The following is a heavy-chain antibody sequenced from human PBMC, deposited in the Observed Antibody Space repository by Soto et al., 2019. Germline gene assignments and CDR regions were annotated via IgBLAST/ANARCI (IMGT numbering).Heavy chain of an antibody. CDR1: GFTFSSYG. V-gene: IGHV3-30*18. CDR3: AKGTGFGELLDAFDY. Sequence: PGGSLRLSCAASGFTFSSYGMHWVRQAPGKGLEWVAVISYDGSNKYYADSVKGRFTISRDNSKNTLYLQMNSLRAEDTAVYYCAKGTGFGELLDAFDYWGQGTLVTVSS. D-gene: IGHD3-10*01. CDR2: ISYDGSNK. J-gene: IGHJ4*02.